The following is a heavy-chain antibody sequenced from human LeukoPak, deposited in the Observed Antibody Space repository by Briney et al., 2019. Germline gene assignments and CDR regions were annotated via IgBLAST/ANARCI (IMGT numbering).Heavy chain of an antibody. CDR3: ARDQGYCPGNSCYVFDY. Sequence: GGSLRLSCAAFGFTFSTYGMHWVRQTPVKGLEWVAVISYDERNILYADSVKGRFTIFRDNSKNTLHLQMDSLRVEDTAVYYCARDQGYCPGNSCYVFDYWGQGALVTVSS. CDR1: GFTFSTYG. D-gene: IGHD2-15*01. J-gene: IGHJ4*02. V-gene: IGHV3-30*03. CDR2: ISYDERNI.